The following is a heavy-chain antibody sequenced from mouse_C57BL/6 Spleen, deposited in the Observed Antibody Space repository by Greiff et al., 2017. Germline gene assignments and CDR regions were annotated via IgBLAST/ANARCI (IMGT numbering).Heavy chain of an antibody. CDR1: GYTFTSYW. D-gene: IGHD3-2*02. CDR3: AMGVPQTAQAHYYAMDY. CDR2: IHPSDSDT. V-gene: IGHV1-74*01. J-gene: IGHJ4*01. Sequence: QVQLQQPGAELVKPGASVKVSCKASGYTFTSYWMHWVKQRPGQGLEWIGRIHPSDSDTNYNQTFKGKATLTVDKSSSTAYMQLSSLTSEDSAVYYCAMGVPQTAQAHYYAMDYWGQGTSVTVSS.